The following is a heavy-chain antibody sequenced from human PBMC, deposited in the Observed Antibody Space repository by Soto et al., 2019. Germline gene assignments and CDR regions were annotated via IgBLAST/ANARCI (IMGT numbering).Heavy chain of an antibody. D-gene: IGHD3-9*01. J-gene: IGHJ6*02. Sequence: EVQLLESGEGLVQPGGSLKLSCAASGFTFSNYAMSWVRQAPGKGLEWVSGIGGSGSNTYYADSVKGRFTISRDNSKNTLFLQMHNLGAEDTAEYYCARVVRHFDTPYGMDVWGQGTTVTVSS. CDR2: IGGSGSNT. CDR3: ARVVRHFDTPYGMDV. CDR1: GFTFSNYA. V-gene: IGHV3-23*01.